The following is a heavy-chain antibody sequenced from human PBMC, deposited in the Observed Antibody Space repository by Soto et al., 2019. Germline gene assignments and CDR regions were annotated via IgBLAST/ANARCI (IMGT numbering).Heavy chain of an antibody. CDR3: ARSTPRHSGCYVPRLDY. V-gene: IGHV4-31*03. CDR1: GGSISSGGYY. D-gene: IGHD3-22*01. Sequence: PSETLSLTCTVSGGSISSGGYYWSWIRQHPGKGLEWIGYIYYSGSTYYNPSLKSRVTISVDTSKNQFSLKLSSVTAADTAVYYCARSTPRHSGCYVPRLDYWGQGTLVTVSS. J-gene: IGHJ4*02. CDR2: IYYSGST.